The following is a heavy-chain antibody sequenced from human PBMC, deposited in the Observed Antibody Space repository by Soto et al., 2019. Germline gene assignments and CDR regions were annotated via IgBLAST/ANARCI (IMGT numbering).Heavy chain of an antibody. CDR2: IIPIFGTA. CDR3: ASETYCSGRSCYSVDY. J-gene: IGHJ4*02. CDR1: GGTFSRYA. D-gene: IGHD2-15*01. V-gene: IGHV1-69*01. Sequence: QVQLVQSGAEVKKPGSSVKVSCKASGGTFSRYAISWVRQAPGQGLEWMGGIIPIFGTANYAQKFQGRVTITADESTSTAYMELSSLRSEYTAVYYCASETYCSGRSCYSVDYWGQGTLVTVSS.